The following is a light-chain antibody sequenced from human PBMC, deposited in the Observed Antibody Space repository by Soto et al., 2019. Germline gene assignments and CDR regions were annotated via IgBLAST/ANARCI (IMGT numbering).Light chain of an antibody. J-gene: IGKJ4*01. V-gene: IGKV1-9*01. CDR2: AAS. CDR1: QGISSY. Sequence: IQLTQSPSSLSASVGDRVTITCRASQGISSYLAWYQQKPGKAPKLLIYAASTLQSGVPSRFGGSGSGTDFTLTISSLQPEDFATYYCQQLNSYLALTFGGGTKVEIK. CDR3: QQLNSYLALT.